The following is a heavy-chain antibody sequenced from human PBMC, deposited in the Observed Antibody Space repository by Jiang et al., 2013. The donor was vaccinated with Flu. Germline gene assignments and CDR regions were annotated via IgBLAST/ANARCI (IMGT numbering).Heavy chain of an antibody. CDR3: ARHLYYYDSSGYYYWFDP. Sequence: SGLVKPSQTLSLTCVVSGDSISNIDYSWNWIRQSSEKGLEWIGDIYPTGNAYYNPSLESRVSISADKSKNQFSLKLSSVTAADTAVYYCARHLYYYDSSGYYYWFDPWGQGTLVTVSS. V-gene: IGHV4-30-2*06. J-gene: IGHJ5*02. D-gene: IGHD3-22*01. CDR1: GDSISNIDYS. CDR2: IYPTGNA.